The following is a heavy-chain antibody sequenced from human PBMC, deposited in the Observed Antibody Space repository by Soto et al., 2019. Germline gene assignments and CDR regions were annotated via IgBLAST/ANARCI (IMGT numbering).Heavy chain of an antibody. J-gene: IGHJ6*02. CDR2: ISGSGGSS. CDR1: GFAFITYA. D-gene: IGHD6-13*01. V-gene: IGHV3-23*01. CDR3: AKVTKRAAAGRYEYYKYGMDV. Sequence: PGGSLRLSCAASGFAFITYAMTRVRQAPGKGLEWVSVISGSGGSSYYADSVKGRFTISRDNSKNTLFLQMNGLRAEDTAVYYCAKVTKRAAAGRYEYYKYGMDVWGQGTTVTVSS.